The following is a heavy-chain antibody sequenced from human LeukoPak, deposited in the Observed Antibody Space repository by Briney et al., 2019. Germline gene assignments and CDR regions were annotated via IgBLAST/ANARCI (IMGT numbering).Heavy chain of an antibody. J-gene: IGHJ4*02. CDR3: ARRAGAYSHPYDY. Sequence: PGGSLRLSCAASGFTFRSYAMSWVRQAPGKGLEWVSVISGSGGSRYYADSVKGRFTISRDNAKNSLYLQMNSLRAEDTAVYYCARRAGAYSHPYDYWGQGTLVTVSS. CDR1: GFTFRSYA. V-gene: IGHV3-23*01. CDR2: ISGSGGSR. D-gene: IGHD4/OR15-4a*01.